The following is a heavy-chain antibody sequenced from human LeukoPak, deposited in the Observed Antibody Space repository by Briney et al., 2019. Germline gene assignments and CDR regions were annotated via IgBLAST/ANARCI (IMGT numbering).Heavy chain of an antibody. CDR1: GYSISSGYC. V-gene: IGHV4-38-2*02. J-gene: IGHJ5*02. CDR3: ARGGPGLLWFGELSPPNWFDP. CDR2: IYHSGST. Sequence: SETLSLTCTVSGYSISSGYCWGWIRQPPGKGLEWIGSIYHSGSTYYNPSLKSRVTISVDTSKNQFSLKLSSVTAADTAVYYCARGGPGLLWFGELSPPNWFDPWGQGTLVTVSS. D-gene: IGHD3-10*01.